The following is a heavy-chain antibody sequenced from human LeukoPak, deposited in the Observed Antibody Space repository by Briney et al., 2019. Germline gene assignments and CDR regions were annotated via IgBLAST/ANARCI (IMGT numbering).Heavy chain of an antibody. D-gene: IGHD5-18*01. V-gene: IGHV4-4*07. J-gene: IGHJ3*02. CDR1: GGSISSYY. CDR3: ARDRRGYSYGCDASDI. Sequence: SETLSLTCTVSGGSISSYYWSWIRQPAGKGLEWIGRIYTSGSTNYNPSLKSRVTMSVDTSKNQFSLKLSSVTAADTAVYYCARDRRGYSYGCDASDIWGQGTMVTVSS. CDR2: IYTSGST.